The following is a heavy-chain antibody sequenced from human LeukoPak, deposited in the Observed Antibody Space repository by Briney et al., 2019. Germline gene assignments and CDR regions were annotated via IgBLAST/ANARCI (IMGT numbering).Heavy chain of an antibody. CDR2: ITSRSTT. CDR3: AKDGNWARFED. CDR1: GFIFSHYG. Sequence: PGGSLRLSCAASGFIFSHYGMNWVRQAPGKGLEWVSGITSRSTTYYADSVKGRFTISRDNSKNMVWLQINSPTADDTTTYYCAKDGNWARFEDWGQGTLVTVSS. V-gene: IGHV3-23*01. D-gene: IGHD7-27*01. J-gene: IGHJ4*02.